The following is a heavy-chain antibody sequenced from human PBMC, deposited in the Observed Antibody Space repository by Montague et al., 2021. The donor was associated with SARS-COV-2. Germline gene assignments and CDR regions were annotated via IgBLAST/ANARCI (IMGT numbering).Heavy chain of an antibody. CDR1: GFTFSRYG. D-gene: IGHD5-18*01. CDR3: ARGRGESYGPFEY. V-gene: IGHV3-23*01. J-gene: IGHJ4*02. CDR2: INADGTKT. Sequence: SLRLSCAASGFTFSRYGMTWVRQAPGKGLDWVSNINADGTKTYYGDSVKGRFTVSRDNAKQTLFLQMDSLRGEDTATYYCARGRGESYGPFEYWGQGTLVTVSS.